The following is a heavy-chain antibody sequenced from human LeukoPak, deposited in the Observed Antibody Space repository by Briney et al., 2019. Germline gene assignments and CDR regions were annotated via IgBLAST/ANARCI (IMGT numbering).Heavy chain of an antibody. CDR3: AKVATAAAGTISGWFDP. Sequence: GGSLRLSCAASGFTFSSYAMSWVRQAPGKGLEWVSAISGSGGSTYYADSVKGRFTISRDNSKNTLYLQMNSLRAEDTAVYYCAKVATAAAGTISGWFDPWGQGTLVTVSS. J-gene: IGHJ5*02. V-gene: IGHV3-23*01. D-gene: IGHD6-13*01. CDR2: ISGSGGST. CDR1: GFTFSSYA.